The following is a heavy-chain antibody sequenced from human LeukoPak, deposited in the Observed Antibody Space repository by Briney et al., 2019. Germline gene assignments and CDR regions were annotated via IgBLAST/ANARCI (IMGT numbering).Heavy chain of an antibody. Sequence: SETLSLTCAVSGYSISSGYYWGWIRQPPGKGLEWIGRIYHSGSTYYNPSLKSRVTISVDTSKNQFSLKLSSVTAADTAVYYCARLLPLDYYDSSGYYNWYWGQGTLVTVSS. D-gene: IGHD3-22*01. CDR2: IYHSGST. J-gene: IGHJ4*02. CDR1: GYSISSGYY. V-gene: IGHV4-38-2*01. CDR3: ARLLPLDYYDSSGYYNWY.